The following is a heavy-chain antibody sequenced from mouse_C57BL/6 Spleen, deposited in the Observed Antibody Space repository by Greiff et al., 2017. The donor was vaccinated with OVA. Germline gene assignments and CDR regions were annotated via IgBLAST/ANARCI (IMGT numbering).Heavy chain of an antibody. J-gene: IGHJ4*01. V-gene: IGHV2-5*01. Sequence: QVQLQQSGPGLVQPSQSLSITCTVSGFSLTSYGVHWVRQSPGKGLEWLGVIWSGGSTDYNAAFMSRLSITKDNSTSKVFVQMNSLQADETAIYYCAKRQAVGAMDYWGQGTPVTVSS. CDR1: GFSLTSYG. CDR3: AKRQAVGAMDY. CDR2: IWSGGST. D-gene: IGHD3-2*02.